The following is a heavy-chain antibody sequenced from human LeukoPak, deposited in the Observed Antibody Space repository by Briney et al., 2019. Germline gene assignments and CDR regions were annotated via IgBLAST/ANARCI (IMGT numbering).Heavy chain of an antibody. CDR3: ARPGDCSSTSCSGYMDV. D-gene: IGHD2-2*01. Sequence: KASETLSLTCAVYGGSFSGYYWSWIRQPPGKGLDWIGEINHSGSTNYNPSLKSRVTISVDTSKNQFSLKLSSVTAADTAVYYCARPGDCSSTSCSGYMDVWGKGTTVTVSS. V-gene: IGHV4-34*01. CDR1: GGSFSGYY. CDR2: INHSGST. J-gene: IGHJ6*03.